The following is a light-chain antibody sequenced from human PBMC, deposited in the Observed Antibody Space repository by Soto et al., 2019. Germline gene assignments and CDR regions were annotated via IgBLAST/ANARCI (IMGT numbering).Light chain of an antibody. V-gene: IGKV1D-12*01. CDR3: QQTNSFPPT. J-gene: IGKJ4*01. CDR1: QGISSW. CDR2: AAS. Sequence: DSRMTLSPSFVAASGRDRVTLPWRASQGISSWLAWYQQKPGKAPELLMFAASSLQSGVPSRFSGSGSGTEFILTISSVQPEDSATYYCQQTNSFPPTFGGGTKVDIK.